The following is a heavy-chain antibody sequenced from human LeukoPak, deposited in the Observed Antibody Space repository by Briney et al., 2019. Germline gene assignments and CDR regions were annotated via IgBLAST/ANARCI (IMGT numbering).Heavy chain of an antibody. Sequence: GGSLRLSCAASGFTFSSYDMHWVRQTTGKGLEWVSSIGTTGDTYYPGSVKGRFTISRENAKNSLYLQMNSLRAGDTAVYYCAREASYYDSSGFREYYLDYWGQGTLVTVSS. CDR2: IGTTGDT. D-gene: IGHD3-22*01. CDR3: AREASYYDSSGFREYYLDY. CDR1: GFTFSSYD. V-gene: IGHV3-13*01. J-gene: IGHJ4*02.